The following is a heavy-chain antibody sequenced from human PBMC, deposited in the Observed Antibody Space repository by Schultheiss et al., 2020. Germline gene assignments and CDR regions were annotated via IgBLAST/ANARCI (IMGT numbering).Heavy chain of an antibody. CDR3: ARGRSRFDY. Sequence: LSLTCGVYGGSLSGYYWSWIRQPPGKGLEWMGYVFYTGNTFYNPSLNSRVTISVDTSKKQFSLKLSSVTAADTAVYYCARGRSRFDYWGQGTLVTVSS. CDR2: VFYTGNT. J-gene: IGHJ4*02. D-gene: IGHD1-26*01. V-gene: IGHV4-34*11. CDR1: GGSLSGYY.